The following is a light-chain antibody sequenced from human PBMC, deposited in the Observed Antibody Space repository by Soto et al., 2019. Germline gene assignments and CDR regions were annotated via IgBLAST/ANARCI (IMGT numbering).Light chain of an antibody. CDR2: DVS. J-gene: IGLJ2*01. Sequence: QSALTQPASVSGSPGQSITISCAGTSTDIGAFNYVSWYQHHPGKAPKLLIFDVSDRPSGVSTRFSASKPANTASLTISGLQADDEADYYCSSYSTSSSLVFGGGTKLSVL. CDR3: SSYSTSSSLV. V-gene: IGLV2-14*03. CDR1: STDIGAFNY.